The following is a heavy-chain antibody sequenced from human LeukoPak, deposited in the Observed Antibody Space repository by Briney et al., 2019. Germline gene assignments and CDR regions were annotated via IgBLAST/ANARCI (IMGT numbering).Heavy chain of an antibody. J-gene: IGHJ5*02. D-gene: IGHD6-13*01. CDR1: GFTFSSYW. CDR2: IKQDGSEK. Sequence: GGSLRLSCAASGFTFSSYWMSWVRQAPGKGLEWVANIKQDGSEKYYVDSVKGRFTISRDNAKNSLYLQMNSLRAEDTAVYYCARDRGRIAAAGTNWFDPWGQGTLVTVSS. V-gene: IGHV3-7*01. CDR3: ARDRGRIAAAGTNWFDP.